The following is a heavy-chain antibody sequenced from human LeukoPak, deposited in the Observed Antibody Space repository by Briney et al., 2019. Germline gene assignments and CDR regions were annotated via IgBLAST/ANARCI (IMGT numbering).Heavy chain of an antibody. V-gene: IGHV3-23*01. D-gene: IGHD2-21*02. CDR3: VREAGYCASVCLKSNWFDP. Sequence: PGGSLRLSSAASGFPFSNHAMSWVRQPPGKGLEWVSAISNGNTYYADSVRGHFTISRDDSKNMVYLQMNSLRDEDTALYYCVREAGYCASVCLKSNWFDPWGQGTLVTVSS. CDR1: GFPFSNHA. CDR2: ISNGNT. J-gene: IGHJ5*02.